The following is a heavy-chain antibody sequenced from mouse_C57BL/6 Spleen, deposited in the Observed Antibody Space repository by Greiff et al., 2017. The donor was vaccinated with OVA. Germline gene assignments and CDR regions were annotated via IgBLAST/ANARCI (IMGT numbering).Heavy chain of an antibody. J-gene: IGHJ1*03. CDR2: IWSGGST. Sequence: VQLVESGPGLVQPSQSLSITCTVSGFSLTSYGVHWVRQSPGKGLEWLGVIWSGGSTDYNAAFISRLSISKDNSKSQVFFKMNSLQADDTAIYYSARGGYDWYFDVWGTGTTVTVSS. V-gene: IGHV2-2*01. D-gene: IGHD2-2*01. CDR3: ARGGYDWYFDV. CDR1: GFSLTSYG.